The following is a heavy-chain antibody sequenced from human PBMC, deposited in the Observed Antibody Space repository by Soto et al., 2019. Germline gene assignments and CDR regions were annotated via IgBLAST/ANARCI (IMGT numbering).Heavy chain of an antibody. Sequence: ASVKVSCKASGYSFSGSYIHWVRQAPGQGLEWMGWISAYNGNTNYAQKLQGRVTMTTDTSTSTAYMELRSLRSDDTAVYYCARDGYNWMNAFDIWGQGTMVTVSS. CDR3: ARDGYNWMNAFDI. V-gene: IGHV1-18*01. CDR2: ISAYNGNT. CDR1: GYSFSGSY. D-gene: IGHD5-12*01. J-gene: IGHJ3*02.